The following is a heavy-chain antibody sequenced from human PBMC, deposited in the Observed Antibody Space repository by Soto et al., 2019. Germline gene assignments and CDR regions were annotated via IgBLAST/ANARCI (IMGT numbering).Heavy chain of an antibody. CDR3: ARGVSAGVDY. J-gene: IGHJ4*02. D-gene: IGHD1-26*01. CDR2: MQPSTGRT. CDR1: GYSFTSLD. V-gene: IGHV1-8*01. Sequence: AASVKGSCKASGYSFTSLDINWVRQTAGQVLEWMGWMQPSTGRTGYAQKFQGRVTMTRDTSINTAYMELTTLTSDDTAFYYCARGVSAGVDYWGQGTLVTVSS.